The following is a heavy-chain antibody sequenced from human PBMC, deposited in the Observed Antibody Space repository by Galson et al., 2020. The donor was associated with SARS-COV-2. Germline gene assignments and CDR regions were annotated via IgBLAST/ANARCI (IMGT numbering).Heavy chain of an antibody. CDR1: GSTFSSHD. CDR3: ARDDDSRGMGAFDV. J-gene: IGHJ3*01. CDR2: IGADGRT. V-gene: IGHV3-13*04. Sequence: GGSLRLSCAASGSTFSSHDMHWVRQLTGKGLEWVSGIGADGRTYYPDSLKGRFTISRDNARNSLHLQMNSLTAGDTAVYYCARDDDSRGMGAFDVWGRGTMVTVSS. D-gene: IGHD3-22*01.